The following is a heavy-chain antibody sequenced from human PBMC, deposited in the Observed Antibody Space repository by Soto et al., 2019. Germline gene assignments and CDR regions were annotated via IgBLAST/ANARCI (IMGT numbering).Heavy chain of an antibody. J-gene: IGHJ4*02. CDR1: GGTFSTYA. V-gene: IGHV1-69*12. CDR3: ASGIQLWLRRINNGYSG. D-gene: IGHD5-18*01. CDR2: IIPMFGTA. Sequence: QVQLVQSGAEVKKPESSVQVSCKAPGGTFSTYAISWVRQAPGQGLEWMGGIIPMFGTANYAQRFQDRVTITADESPNTVYMELSSLRSEDTAVYFCASGIQLWLRRINNGYSGWGQGTLVTVSS.